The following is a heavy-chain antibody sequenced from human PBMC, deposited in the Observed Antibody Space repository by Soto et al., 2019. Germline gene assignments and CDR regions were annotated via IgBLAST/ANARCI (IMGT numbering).Heavy chain of an antibody. D-gene: IGHD6-13*01. Sequence: GGSLRLSCAASGFTFSSYGMHWVRQAPGKGLEWVAVIWYDGSNKYYADSVKGRFTISRDNSKNTLYLQMNSLRAEDTAVYYCARVFRRYSSSWFGFDYWGQGTLVTVSS. CDR3: ARVFRRYSSSWFGFDY. CDR2: IWYDGSNK. V-gene: IGHV3-33*01. CDR1: GFTFSSYG. J-gene: IGHJ4*02.